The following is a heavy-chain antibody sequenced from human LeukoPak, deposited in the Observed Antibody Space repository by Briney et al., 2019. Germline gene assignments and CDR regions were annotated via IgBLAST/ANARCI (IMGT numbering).Heavy chain of an antibody. CDR2: ISSSSSYI. Sequence: GGSLSLSCAASGFTFSSYSMNWVRQAPGKGLEWVSSISSSSSYIYYPHSVKGRFTISRDNAKNSLYLQMNSLRAEDTAVYYCAKGGRSPDYWGQGTLVTVSS. CDR3: AKGGRSPDY. J-gene: IGHJ4*02. CDR1: GFTFSSYS. V-gene: IGHV3-21*01.